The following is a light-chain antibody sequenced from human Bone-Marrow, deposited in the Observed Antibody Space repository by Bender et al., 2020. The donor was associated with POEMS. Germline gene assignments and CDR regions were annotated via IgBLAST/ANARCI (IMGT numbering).Light chain of an antibody. V-gene: IGLV2-11*01. J-gene: IGLJ1*01. CDR1: SNDVGEYDY. CDR2: DVT. CDR3: SSYAGVNTYV. Sequence: QSALTQPHSVSGSPGQSVTISCTGTSNDVGEYDYVSWYQLFPGKAPKVIIYDVTKRPSGVPDRFSGSKSGSTASLTISGLQAEDEADDYCSSYAGVNTYVFGGGTQVTVL.